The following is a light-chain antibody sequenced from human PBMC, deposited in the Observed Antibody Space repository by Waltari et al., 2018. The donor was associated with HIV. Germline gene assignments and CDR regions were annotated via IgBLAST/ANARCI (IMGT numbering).Light chain of an antibody. CDR1: QDISNY. Sequence: DIQMTQPPSSLSASVGDRVTITCQASQDISNYLNWYQQKPGKAPKLLIYDASNLETGVPSRFSGSGSGTEFTFTISSLQPEDIATYYCQQYDNLPITFGQGTRLEIK. CDR2: DAS. V-gene: IGKV1-33*01. CDR3: QQYDNLPIT. J-gene: IGKJ5*01.